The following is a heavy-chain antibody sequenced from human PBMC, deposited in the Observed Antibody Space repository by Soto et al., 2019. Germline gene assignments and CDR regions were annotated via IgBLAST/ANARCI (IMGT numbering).Heavy chain of an antibody. CDR3: ARDGQYRTDGFDI. J-gene: IGHJ3*02. CDR2: LSRGGGST. Sequence: EAQLLESGGELIQPGGSLRLSWAASGFTYGSHGMIWVRQVPGKGLEWIAGLSRGGGSTYYADSVKGRFTISRDNSKNTLDLIMNSLRVEDTALYYCARDGQYRTDGFDIWGQGTMVTVSS. D-gene: IGHD5-12*01. V-gene: IGHV3-23*01. CDR1: GFTYGSHG.